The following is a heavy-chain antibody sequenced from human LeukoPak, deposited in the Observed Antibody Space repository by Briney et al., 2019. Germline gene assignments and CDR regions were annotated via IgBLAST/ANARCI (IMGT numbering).Heavy chain of an antibody. D-gene: IGHD2-8*02. Sequence: GGSLRLSCAASGFTFSSYAMSWVRQAPGKGLEWVSAISGSGGSTYYADSVKGRFTISRDNSKNTLYLQMNSLRAVDTAVYYCGVRLVRGYFDYWGQGTLVTVSS. CDR2: ISGSGGST. V-gene: IGHV3-23*01. CDR3: GVRLVRGYFDY. J-gene: IGHJ4*02. CDR1: GFTFSSYA.